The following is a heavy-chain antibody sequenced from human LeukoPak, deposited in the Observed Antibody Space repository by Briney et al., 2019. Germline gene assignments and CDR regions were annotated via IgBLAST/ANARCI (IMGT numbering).Heavy chain of an antibody. D-gene: IGHD5-18*01. CDR3: AKADGYSYGQYYYYYYYMDV. V-gene: IGHV3-23*01. Sequence: GGSLRLSCAASGFTFSSYAMSWVRQAPGKGLEWVSAISGSGGGTYYADSVKGRFAISRDNSKNTLYLQMNSLRAEDTAVYYCAKADGYSYGQYYYYYYYMDVWGKGTTVTVSS. CDR1: GFTFSSYA. CDR2: ISGSGGGT. J-gene: IGHJ6*03.